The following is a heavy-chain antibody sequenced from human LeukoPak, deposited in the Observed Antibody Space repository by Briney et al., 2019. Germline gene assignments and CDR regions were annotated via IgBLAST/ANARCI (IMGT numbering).Heavy chain of an antibody. CDR2: INHSGST. CDR1: GGSFSGYY. D-gene: IGHD3-22*01. J-gene: IGHJ4*02. Sequence: PSETLSLTCAVYGGSFSGYYWSWIRQPPGKGLEWIGEINHSGSTNYNPSLKSRVTISVDTSKNQFSLKLSSVTAADTAVYYCARQKRLRITMIVVVRDYYFDYWGQGTLVTVSS. CDR3: ARQKRLRITMIVVVRDYYFDY. V-gene: IGHV4-34*01.